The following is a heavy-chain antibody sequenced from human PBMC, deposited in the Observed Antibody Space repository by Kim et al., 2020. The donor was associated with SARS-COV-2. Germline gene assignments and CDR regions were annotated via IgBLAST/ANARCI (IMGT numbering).Heavy chain of an antibody. D-gene: IGHD1-26*01. CDR3: ARESGAFSPLDY. J-gene: IGHJ4*02. Sequence: SYSQKFQGRLTVTRDTSTSTVYMELSSLRSEDTAVYYCARESGAFSPLDYWGQGILGTVSS. V-gene: IGHV1-46*01.